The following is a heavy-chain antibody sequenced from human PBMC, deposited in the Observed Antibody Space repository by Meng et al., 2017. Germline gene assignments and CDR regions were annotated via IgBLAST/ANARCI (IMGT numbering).Heavy chain of an antibody. D-gene: IGHD6-25*01. CDR2: TYYRSKWYN. CDR1: GESVSSNSAA. CDR3: AKGAYSGLDY. J-gene: IGHJ4*02. V-gene: IGHV6-1*01. Sequence: LDQAGPGLVNPATTLHPPWAIPGESVSSNSAAWNWIRQSPSRGLEWLGRTYYRSKWYNDYAVSVKSRITINPDTSKNQFSLQLNSVTPEDTAVYYCAKGAYSGLDYWGQGTLVTVSS.